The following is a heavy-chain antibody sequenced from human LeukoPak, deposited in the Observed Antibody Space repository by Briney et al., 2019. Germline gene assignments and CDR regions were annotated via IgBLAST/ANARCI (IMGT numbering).Heavy chain of an antibody. D-gene: IGHD3-22*01. V-gene: IGHV4-30-2*03. Sequence: SETLSLTCAVSGGSISSGGYSWSWIRQPPGKGLEWIGSIYYSGSTYYNPSLKSRVTISVDTSKNQFSLKLSSVTAADTAVYYCASQWLLPRNWFDPWGQGTLVTVSS. CDR2: IYYSGST. CDR3: ASQWLLPRNWFDP. J-gene: IGHJ5*02. CDR1: GGSISSGGYS.